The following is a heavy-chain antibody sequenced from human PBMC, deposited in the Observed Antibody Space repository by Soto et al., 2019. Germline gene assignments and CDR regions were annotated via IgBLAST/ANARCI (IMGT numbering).Heavy chain of an antibody. CDR2: ISGGGGNT. J-gene: IGHJ3*01. CDR3: AKGFIVVVTFLRPDDAFDV. D-gene: IGHD2-21*02. Sequence: DVQLLESGGGLVQPGGSLRLSCATSGFTFGNYGMNWVRQAPGKGLEWVSGISGGGGNTYYADSVKGRFTISRDPSKNTVFLEMSSLRTEDTAVYYCAKGFIVVVTFLRPDDAFDVWGQGTLVTVSS. V-gene: IGHV3-23*01. CDR1: GFTFGNYG.